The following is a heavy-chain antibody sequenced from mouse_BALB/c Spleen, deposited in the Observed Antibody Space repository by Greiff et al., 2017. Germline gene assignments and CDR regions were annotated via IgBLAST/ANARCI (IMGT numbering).Heavy chain of an antibody. V-gene: IGHV14-1*02. J-gene: IGHJ4*01. Sequence: VQLQQSGAELVRPGALVKLSCKASGFNIKDYYMHWVKQRPEQGLEWIGWIDPENGNTIYDPKFQGKASITADTSSNTAYLQLSSLTSEDTAVYYCASGITGAMDYWGQGTSGTVSS. CDR3: ASGITGAMDY. CDR2: IDPENGNT. D-gene: IGHD2-4*01. CDR1: GFNIKDYY.